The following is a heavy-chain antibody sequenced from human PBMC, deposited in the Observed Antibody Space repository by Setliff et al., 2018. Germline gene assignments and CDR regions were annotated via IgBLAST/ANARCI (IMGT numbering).Heavy chain of an antibody. CDR1: GGSISSHY. D-gene: IGHD5-12*01. Sequence: SETLSLTCTVSGGSISSHYWSWIRQPPGKGLKWIGSIYYSGSTNYNPSLKSRVTISLDTSRNQFSLKLRSVTAADTAVYYCARVRKGYSGYDFGDYWGQGTLVTVSS. CDR2: IYYSGST. V-gene: IGHV4-59*11. CDR3: ARVRKGYSGYDFGDY. J-gene: IGHJ4*02.